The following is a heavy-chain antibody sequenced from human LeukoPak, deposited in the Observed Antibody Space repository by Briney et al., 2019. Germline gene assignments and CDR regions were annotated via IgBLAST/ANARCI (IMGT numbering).Heavy chain of an antibody. CDR3: ARDLGDYWSGFRSYFFDY. J-gene: IGHJ4*02. CDR1: GYSISSGYY. D-gene: IGHD3-3*01. V-gene: IGHV4-38-2*02. CDR2: IYHSGST. Sequence: PSETLSLTSTVSGYSISSGYYWGWIRQPPGKGLEWIGSIYHSGSTYYNPSLKSRVTISVDTSKNQFSLKLSSVTAADTAVYYCARDLGDYWSGFRSYFFDYWGQGTLVTVSS.